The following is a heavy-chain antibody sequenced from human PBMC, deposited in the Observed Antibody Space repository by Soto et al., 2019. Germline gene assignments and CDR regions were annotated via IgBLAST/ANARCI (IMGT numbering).Heavy chain of an antibody. CDR2: IYYSGST. Sequence: SETLSLTCTVSGGSMSSRSYYWGWIRQPPGKGLEWIGSIYYSGSTYYNPSLKSRTTMSVDTSKNQFSLKLSSVTAADTAVYYCAKLLGGVKEAIDYFDYWGQGTLVTVSS. CDR3: AKLLGGVKEAIDYFDY. D-gene: IGHD2-15*01. J-gene: IGHJ4*02. CDR1: GGSMSSRSYY. V-gene: IGHV4-39*01.